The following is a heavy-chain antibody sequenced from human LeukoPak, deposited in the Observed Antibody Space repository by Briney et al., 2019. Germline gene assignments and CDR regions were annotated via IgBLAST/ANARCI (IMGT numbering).Heavy chain of an antibody. Sequence: GGSLRLSCAASGFTFSSYAMHWVRQAPGKGLEWVAVISYDGSNKYYADSVKGRFTISRDNSKNTLYLQMNSLRAEDTAVYYCARDDGERYCSGGSCWGVDYWGQGTLVTVSS. V-gene: IGHV3-30-3*01. CDR3: ARDDGERYCSGGSCWGVDY. CDR2: ISYDGSNK. CDR1: GFTFSSYA. J-gene: IGHJ4*02. D-gene: IGHD2-15*01.